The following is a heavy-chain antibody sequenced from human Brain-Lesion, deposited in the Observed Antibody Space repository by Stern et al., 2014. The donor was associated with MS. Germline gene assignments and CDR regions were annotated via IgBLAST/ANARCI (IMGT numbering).Heavy chain of an antibody. J-gene: IGHJ4*02. V-gene: IGHV3-9*01. CDR3: ARDITGSSAYFAY. Sequence: VQLVESGGDLVQPGRSLRLSCAAFGFTFDDYAMHWVRQAPGKGLEWVAGISWTSGTICYADSVKGRFTTSRDNAYSSLYLQMNSLRPEDTALYYCARDITGSSAYFAYWGQGTLVTVSS. CDR2: ISWTSGTI. CDR1: GFTFDDYA. D-gene: IGHD1-14*01.